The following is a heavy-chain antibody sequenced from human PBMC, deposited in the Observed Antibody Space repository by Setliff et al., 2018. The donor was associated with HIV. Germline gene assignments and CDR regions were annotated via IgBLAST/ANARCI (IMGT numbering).Heavy chain of an antibody. J-gene: IGHJ4*02. CDR2: INHSGST. Sequence: SETLSLTCAVYGGSFSDYYWSWIRQPPGKGLEWIGEINHSGSTNYNPSLKSRVTISQDTSKRQFSLRMTSVTAADTAVYYCAIFFVTSVTTQDHWGQGTLVTVSS. CDR1: GGSFSDYY. V-gene: IGHV4-34*01. CDR3: AIFFVTSVTTQDH. D-gene: IGHD4-17*01.